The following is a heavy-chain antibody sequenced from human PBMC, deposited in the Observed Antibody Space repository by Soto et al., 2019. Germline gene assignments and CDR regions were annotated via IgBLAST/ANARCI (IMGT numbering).Heavy chain of an antibody. CDR2: IYYSGST. CDR1: GGSISSSSYY. J-gene: IGHJ4*02. V-gene: IGHV4-39*01. Sequence: QLQLQESGPGLVKPSETLSLTCTVSGGSISSSSYYWGWIRQPPGKGLEWIGSIYYSGSTYYNPSLKSRVTTSVDTSKNQFSLKLSSVTAADTAVYYCARLTPPVNRPYIYGSGSYYPPDYWGQGTLVTVSS. CDR3: ARLTPPVNRPYIYGSGSYYPPDY. D-gene: IGHD3-10*01.